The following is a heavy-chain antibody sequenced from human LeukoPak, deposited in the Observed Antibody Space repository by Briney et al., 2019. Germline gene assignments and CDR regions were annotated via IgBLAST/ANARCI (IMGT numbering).Heavy chain of an antibody. J-gene: IGHJ3*02. CDR2: ISSSGSTI. CDR3: ARRCGGDCYFVVDI. D-gene: IGHD2-21*02. V-gene: IGHV3-48*03. CDR1: GFTFSSYE. Sequence: GGSLRLSCAASGFTFSSYEMNWVRQAPGKGLEWVSYISSSGSTIYYADSVKGRFTISRDNAKNSLYLQMNSLRAEDTAVYYCARRCGGDCYFVVDIWGQGTMVTVSS.